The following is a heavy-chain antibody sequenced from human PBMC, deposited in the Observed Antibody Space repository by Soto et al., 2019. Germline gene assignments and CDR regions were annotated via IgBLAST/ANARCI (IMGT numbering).Heavy chain of an antibody. J-gene: IGHJ3*02. CDR2: IYYSGST. Sequence: SETLSLTCTVSGGSISSGGYYWSWIRQHPGKGLEWIGYIYYSGSTYYNPSLKSRVTISVDTSKNQFSLKLSSVTAADTAVYYCARVEVVLMVYALPGGAFDIWGQGTMVTVSS. V-gene: IGHV4-31*03. D-gene: IGHD2-8*01. CDR3: ARVEVVLMVYALPGGAFDI. CDR1: GGSISSGGYY.